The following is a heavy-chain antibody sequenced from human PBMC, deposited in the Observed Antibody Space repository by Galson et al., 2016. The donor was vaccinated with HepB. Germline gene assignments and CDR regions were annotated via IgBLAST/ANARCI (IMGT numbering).Heavy chain of an antibody. J-gene: IGHJ3*02. V-gene: IGHV5-51*01. D-gene: IGHD3-10*01. Sequence: QSGAEVKKPGESLKISCEGSGYSFTSYRIGWVRQMPGKGLEWMGTTYPGDSDTRYSPSSQGQVTISADKSISAAYLQWNSLKASDTAIYYCARRSSDAFDIWGQGTMVTVSS. CDR3: ARRSSDAFDI. CDR1: GYSFTSYR. CDR2: TYPGDSDT.